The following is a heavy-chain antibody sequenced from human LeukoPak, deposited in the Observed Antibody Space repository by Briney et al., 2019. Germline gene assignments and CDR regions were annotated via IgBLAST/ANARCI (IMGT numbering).Heavy chain of an antibody. Sequence: GGSLRLSCAASRFTFSSYAMSCVRQARGKGLEWFSTISNSGSYKSYADSVKGRFTLSRDNSKNTLYLQMNSLRAEDTAVYYCYCSGSSCYSLRFDPWGQGTLVTVSS. J-gene: IGHJ5*02. CDR3: YCSGSSCYSLRFDP. CDR1: RFTFSSYA. V-gene: IGHV3-23*01. D-gene: IGHD2-15*01. CDR2: ISNSGSYK.